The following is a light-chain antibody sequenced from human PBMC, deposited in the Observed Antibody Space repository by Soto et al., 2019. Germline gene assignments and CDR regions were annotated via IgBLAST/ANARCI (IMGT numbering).Light chain of an antibody. CDR1: QSISDK. CDR3: HQRSSWPLT. CDR2: DAS. J-gene: IGKJ4*01. V-gene: IGKV3-11*01. Sequence: EIVMTQSPVTLSVSPGERATLSCRASQSISDKSAWYQQKPGQAPRLLIYDASHRATGIPARFGGSGSGTDFTLTISNLEPEDFAVYYCHQRSSWPLTFGGGTKVDIK.